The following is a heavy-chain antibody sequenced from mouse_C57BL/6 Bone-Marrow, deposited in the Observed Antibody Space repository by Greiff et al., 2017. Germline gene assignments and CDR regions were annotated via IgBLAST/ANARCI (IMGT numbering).Heavy chain of an antibody. Sequence: EVKLMESGGGLVQPGGSLSLSCAASGFTFTDYYMSWVRQPPGKALEWLGFIRNKANGYTTEYSASVKGRFTISRGNSQSILYLQMNALRAEDSATYYWARSSITGPFAYWGQGTLVTVSA. CDR3: ARSSITGPFAY. CDR1: GFTFTDYY. J-gene: IGHJ3*01. CDR2: IRNKANGYTT. V-gene: IGHV7-3*01. D-gene: IGHD4-1*01.